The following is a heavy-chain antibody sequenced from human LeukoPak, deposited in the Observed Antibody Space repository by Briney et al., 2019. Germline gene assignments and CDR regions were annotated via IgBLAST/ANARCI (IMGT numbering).Heavy chain of an antibody. D-gene: IGHD6-13*01. J-gene: IGHJ4*02. CDR3: AKDLIAAAGTPYDY. Sequence: GGSLRLSCAASGFTFSSYAMSWVRQAPGKGLEWVSGISGSGGSTYYADSVKGRFTISRDNSKNTLYLQMNSLRAEDTAVYYCAKDLIAAAGTPYDYWGQGTLVTVSS. CDR1: GFTFSSYA. V-gene: IGHV3-23*01. CDR2: ISGSGGST.